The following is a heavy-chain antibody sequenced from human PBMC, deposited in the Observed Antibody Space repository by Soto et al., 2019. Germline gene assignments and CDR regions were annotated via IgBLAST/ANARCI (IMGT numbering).Heavy chain of an antibody. D-gene: IGHD3-10*01. Sequence: EVQLLESGGGLIQPGGSLRLSCAASGFTFTTYAMSWVRQAPGKGLEWVSAISGSGGNIYYADSVKGRFNISRDNSKNTVHLQMNSLRVDDTAVYYCAKDFGEHWLPDYWGQGTLVTVSS. CDR2: ISGSGGNI. J-gene: IGHJ4*02. CDR1: GFTFTTYA. CDR3: AKDFGEHWLPDY. V-gene: IGHV3-23*01.